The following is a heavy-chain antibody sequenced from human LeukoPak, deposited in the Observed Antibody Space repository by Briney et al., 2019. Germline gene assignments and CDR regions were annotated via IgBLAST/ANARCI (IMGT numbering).Heavy chain of an antibody. Sequence: PGGSLRLSCAASGFTFSGSAMHWVRQASGKGLEWVGRIRSKANSYATAYAASVKGRFTISRDHSKNTAYLQMNSLKTEDTAVYYCTRSPDILTGYYNYWGQGTLVTVSS. J-gene: IGHJ4*02. CDR2: IRSKANSYAT. CDR3: TRSPDILTGYYNY. V-gene: IGHV3-73*01. CDR1: GFTFSGSA. D-gene: IGHD3-9*01.